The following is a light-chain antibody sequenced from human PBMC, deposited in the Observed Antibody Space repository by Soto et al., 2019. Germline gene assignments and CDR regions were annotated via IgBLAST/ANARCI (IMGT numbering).Light chain of an antibody. Sequence: ELVLTQSPGTLSLSPGERATLSCRASQTLTSTYLAWYQQKPGQAPRLLIYGASTRATGIPDRFSGSESGTDFTLTISRLEPEDFAVYYCQQYETFGQGTKVDIK. CDR3: QQYET. V-gene: IGKV3-20*01. CDR2: GAS. CDR1: QTLTSTY. J-gene: IGKJ1*01.